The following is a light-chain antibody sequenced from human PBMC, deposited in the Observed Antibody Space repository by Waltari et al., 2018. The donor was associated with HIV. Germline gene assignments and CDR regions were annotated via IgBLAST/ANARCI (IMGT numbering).Light chain of an antibody. CDR2: AAS. V-gene: IGKV1-27*01. CDR3: QKDNSAPPFT. CDR1: QAISNY. J-gene: IGKJ3*01. Sequence: DIQLTQSSSSLSASVGDKVTITCWASQAISNYLAWYQQKPGKVPKLLIYAASTLQSGVPSRFSGSGFGTDFTLTISSLQPEDVATYFCQKDNSAPPFTFGPGTKVDIK.